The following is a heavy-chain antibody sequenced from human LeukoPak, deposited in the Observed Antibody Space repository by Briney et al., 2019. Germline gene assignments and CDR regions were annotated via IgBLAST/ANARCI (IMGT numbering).Heavy chain of an antibody. Sequence: ASVKVSCKASGYTSTSYDINWVRQATGQGLEWMGWMNPNSGNTGYAQKFQGRVTMTRNTSISTAYMELSSLRSEDTAVYYCARGRSHWLLLLKRYNWFDPWGQGTLVTVSS. J-gene: IGHJ5*02. V-gene: IGHV1-8*01. CDR2: MNPNSGNT. CDR3: ARGRSHWLLLLKRYNWFDP. CDR1: GYTSTSYD. D-gene: IGHD3-22*01.